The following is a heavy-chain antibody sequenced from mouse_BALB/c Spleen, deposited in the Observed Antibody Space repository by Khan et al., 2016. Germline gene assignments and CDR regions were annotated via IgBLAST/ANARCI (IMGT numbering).Heavy chain of an antibody. J-gene: IGHJ2*01. CDR1: GDSITSGY. CDR3: ASYLLNYFDY. CDR2: ISYSGIT. Sequence: EVQLQESGPSLVKPSQTLSLTCSVTGDSITSGYWNWIRKFPGNKLEYMGYISYSGITYYSPSLKSRISITRDTSKNQYFLHLSSVTTKDTATYFCASYLLNYFDYWGQGTTLTVSS. D-gene: IGHD2-1*01. V-gene: IGHV3-8*02.